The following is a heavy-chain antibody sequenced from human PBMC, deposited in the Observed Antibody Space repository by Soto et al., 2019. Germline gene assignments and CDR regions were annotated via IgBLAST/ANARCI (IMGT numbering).Heavy chain of an antibody. CDR3: ARGSTEYNWFDP. CDR2: INPNSGGT. V-gene: IGHV1-2*04. CDR1: GYTFTGYY. D-gene: IGHD6-13*01. J-gene: IGHJ5*02. Sequence: VASVKVYCKASGYTFTGYYMHWGRQAPGQGLEWMGWINPNSGGTNYAQKFQGWVTMTRDTSISTAYMELSRLRSDDTAVYYCARGSTEYNWFDPWGQGTLVTVSS.